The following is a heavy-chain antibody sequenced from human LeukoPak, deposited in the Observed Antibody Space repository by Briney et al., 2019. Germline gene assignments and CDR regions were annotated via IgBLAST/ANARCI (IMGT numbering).Heavy chain of an antibody. V-gene: IGHV1-24*01. CDR2: FDPEDGET. CDR1: GYTLTELS. CDR3: AISPIAAAGTKLNY. Sequence: ASVKVSCKVSGYTLTELSMHWVRQAPGKGLEWMGGFDPEDGETIYAQKFQGRVTMTEDTSTDTAYMELSSLRSEDTAVYYCAISPIAAAGTKLNYWGQGTLVTVSS. J-gene: IGHJ4*02. D-gene: IGHD6-13*01.